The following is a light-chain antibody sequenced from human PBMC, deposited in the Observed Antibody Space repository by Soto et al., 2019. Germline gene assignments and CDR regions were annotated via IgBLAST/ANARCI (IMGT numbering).Light chain of an antibody. CDR2: GAS. J-gene: IGKJ4*01. V-gene: IGKV3-15*01. Sequence: EIVMTQSPATLSVSPGERATLSCRASQSVSSNLAWYQQKPGQAPRLLIYGASTRATGIPARFSGRGSGTEFTLPISSLQSEDFAVYYCQQYNNWPLTFGGGTKVEIK. CDR3: QQYNNWPLT. CDR1: QSVSSN.